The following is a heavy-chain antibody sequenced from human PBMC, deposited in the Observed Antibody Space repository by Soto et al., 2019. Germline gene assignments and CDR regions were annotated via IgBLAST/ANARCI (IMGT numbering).Heavy chain of an antibody. D-gene: IGHD5-12*01. CDR2: INHSGST. CDR1: GGSFSGYY. J-gene: IGHJ3*02. V-gene: IGHV4-34*01. CDR3: ASPGGYDLGAFDI. Sequence: QVQLQQWGAGLLKPSETLSLTCAVYGGSFSGYYWSWIRQPPGKGLEWIGEINHSGSTNYNPSLKSRVNISVDTSKNQFSLKLSSVTAADTAVYSCASPGGYDLGAFDIWGQGTMVTVSS.